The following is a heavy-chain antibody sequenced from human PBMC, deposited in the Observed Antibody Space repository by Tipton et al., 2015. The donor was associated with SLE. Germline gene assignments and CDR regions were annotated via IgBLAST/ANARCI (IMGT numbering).Heavy chain of an antibody. CDR3: ARGPRGFWSGYFFDY. Sequence: TLSLTCTISGGSNSRSSDYWGWIRQPPGKGLEWIATIYYSGITNYNPSLKSRVTISVDTSKNQFSLKLSSVTAADAAVYYCARGPRGFWSGYFFDYWGQGTLVTVSS. V-gene: IGHV4-39*07. CDR1: GGSNSRSSDY. CDR2: IYYSGIT. J-gene: IGHJ4*02. D-gene: IGHD3-3*01.